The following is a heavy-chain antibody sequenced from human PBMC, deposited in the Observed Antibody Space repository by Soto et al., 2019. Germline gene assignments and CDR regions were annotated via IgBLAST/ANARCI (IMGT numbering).Heavy chain of an antibody. V-gene: IGHV2-5*02. CDR3: AHTSGPIYYFDY. J-gene: IGHJ4*02. Sequence: QITLKESGPPLVKPTQTLTLTCTFSGFSVSTSRVGVGWIRQPPGKALQWLALIYWDDDKRYIPSLENRLTFTKHTSKNQVVLTMTNLDPVDTATYYCAHTSGPIYYFDYWGQGTLVTVSS. D-gene: IGHD3-10*01. CDR2: IYWDDDK. CDR1: GFSVSTSRVG.